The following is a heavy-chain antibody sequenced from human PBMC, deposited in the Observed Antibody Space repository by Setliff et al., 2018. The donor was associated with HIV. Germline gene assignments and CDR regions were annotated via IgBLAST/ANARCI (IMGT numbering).Heavy chain of an antibody. CDR1: GYSFTTYW. Sequence: GESLKISCMGSGYSFTTYWITWVRQMPGKGLEWMGRIDPSDSYTDYSQSFHGHVTLSVDRSINTAYLQWSSLKASDTAMYYCARVGPGHRDGKIYDTFDIWVQGTLVTVSS. CDR2: IDPSDSYT. V-gene: IGHV5-10-1*01. D-gene: IGHD5-12*01. CDR3: ARVGPGHRDGKIYDTFDI. J-gene: IGHJ3*02.